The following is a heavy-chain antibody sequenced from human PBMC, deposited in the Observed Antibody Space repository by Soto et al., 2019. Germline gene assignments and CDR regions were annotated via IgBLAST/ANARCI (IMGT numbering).Heavy chain of an antibody. D-gene: IGHD1-26*01. CDR2: ISWNSGSI. Sequence: GGSLRLSCAASGFTIDDYAMHWVRQAPGKGLEWVSGISWNSGSIGYADSVKGRFTISRDNAKNSLYLQMNSLRAEDTALYYCAKDRGLVGATYFDYWGQGTLVTVSS. CDR1: GFTIDDYA. V-gene: IGHV3-9*01. J-gene: IGHJ4*02. CDR3: AKDRGLVGATYFDY.